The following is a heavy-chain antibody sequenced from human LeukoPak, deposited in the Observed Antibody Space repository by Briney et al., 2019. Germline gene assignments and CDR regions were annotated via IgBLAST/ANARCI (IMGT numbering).Heavy chain of an antibody. CDR3: ARVSVVVPAAPGDYFDY. Sequence: SETLSLTCTVSGGSISSGGYYWSWIRQPPGKGLEWIGYIYHSGSTYYNPSLKSRVTISVDRSKNQFSLKLSSVTAADTAVYYCARVSVVVPAAPGDYFDYWGQGTLVTVSS. J-gene: IGHJ4*02. CDR2: IYHSGST. V-gene: IGHV4-30-2*01. D-gene: IGHD2-2*01. CDR1: GGSISSGGYY.